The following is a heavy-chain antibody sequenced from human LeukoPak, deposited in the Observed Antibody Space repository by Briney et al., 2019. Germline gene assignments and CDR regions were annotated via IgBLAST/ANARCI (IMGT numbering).Heavy chain of an antibody. J-gene: IGHJ4*02. Sequence: HSGGSLRLSCVASGFPFKGYWMTWVRQSPGKGLDWAANIKPDGSETNYLDSVKGRFTISRDNARDSLFLEMNNLRVDDTAVYYCARDGGELWPLDEWGQGILVTVSS. CDR3: ARDGGELWPLDE. CDR1: GFPFKGYW. V-gene: IGHV3-7*01. CDR2: IKPDGSET. D-gene: IGHD3-10*01.